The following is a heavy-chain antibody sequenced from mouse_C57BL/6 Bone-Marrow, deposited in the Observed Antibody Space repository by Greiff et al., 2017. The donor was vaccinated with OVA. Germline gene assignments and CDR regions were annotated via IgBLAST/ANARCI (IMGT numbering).Heavy chain of an antibody. D-gene: IGHD2-4*01. J-gene: IGHJ1*03. CDR3: ARLYYDYALYWYFDV. Sequence: EVQRVESGGGLVKPGGSLKLSCAASGFTFSDYGMHWVRQAPEKGLEWVAYISSGSSTIYYADTVKGRFTISRDNAKNTLFLQMTSLRSEDTAMYYCARLYYDYALYWYFDVWGTGTTVTVSS. CDR1: GFTFSDYG. CDR2: ISSGSSTI. V-gene: IGHV5-17*01.